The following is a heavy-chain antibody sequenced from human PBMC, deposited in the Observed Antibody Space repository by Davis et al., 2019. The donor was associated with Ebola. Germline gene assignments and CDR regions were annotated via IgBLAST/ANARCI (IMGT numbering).Heavy chain of an antibody. D-gene: IGHD3-10*01. V-gene: IGHV4-39*01. Sequence: MPSETLSLTCTVSGGSISSSTYYWAWIRQPPGEGLEWIGSIYFGGNTYYNPSLKSRVTMSVDTSKNQFSLRVNSVTAADTAVYYCALYGSGSYYMYWGQGILVTVSS. CDR2: IYFGGNT. CDR3: ALYGSGSYYMY. CDR1: GGSISSSTYY. J-gene: IGHJ4*02.